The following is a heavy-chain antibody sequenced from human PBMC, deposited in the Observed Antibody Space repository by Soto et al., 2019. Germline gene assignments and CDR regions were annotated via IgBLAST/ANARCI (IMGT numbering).Heavy chain of an antibody. J-gene: IGHJ4*02. CDR1: GGSISSYY. CDR3: ARDGSSGWYDY. V-gene: IGHV4-59*01. D-gene: IGHD6-19*01. CDR2: IYYSGST. Sequence: SETLSLTCTVSGGSISSYYWSWIRQPPGKGLEWIGYIYYSGSTNYNPSLKSRVTISVDTSKNQFSLKLSSVTAADTAVYYCARDGSSGWYDYWGQGTLVTVSS.